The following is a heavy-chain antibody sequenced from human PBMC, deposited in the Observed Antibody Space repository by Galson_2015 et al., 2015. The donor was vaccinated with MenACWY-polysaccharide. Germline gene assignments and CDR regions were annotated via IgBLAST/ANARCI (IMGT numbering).Heavy chain of an antibody. V-gene: IGHV3-33*01. CDR2: IQYDAVYK. CDR3: AREGSRIVFHAFDT. CDR1: TVTFSGSG. J-gene: IGHJ3*02. D-gene: IGHD3-10*02. Sequence: SLRLSCAASTVTFSGSGMHWVRQAPGKGLEWVAVIQYDAVYKQYLDSVKGRFSVSRDNSKSTLYLEMNNLRAEDTALCYCAREGSRIVFHAFDTWGQGTMVIVSS.